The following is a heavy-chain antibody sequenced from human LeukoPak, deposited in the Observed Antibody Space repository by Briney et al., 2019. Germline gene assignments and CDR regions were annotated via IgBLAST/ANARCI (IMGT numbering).Heavy chain of an antibody. CDR2: ISYDGSNK. Sequence: GGSLRLSCAASGFTFSSYGMHWVRQAPGEGLEWVAVISYDGSNKYYADSVKGRFTISRDNSKNTLYLQMNSLRAEDTAVYYCAKRLPYGDYFDYWGQGTLVTVSS. CDR1: GFTFSSYG. V-gene: IGHV3-30*18. D-gene: IGHD4-17*01. CDR3: AKRLPYGDYFDY. J-gene: IGHJ4*02.